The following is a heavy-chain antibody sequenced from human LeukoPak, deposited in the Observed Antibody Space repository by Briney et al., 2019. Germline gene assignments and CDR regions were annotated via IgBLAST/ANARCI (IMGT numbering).Heavy chain of an antibody. Sequence: PSETLSLTCTVSGGSISSSTYYWGWIRQPPGKGLEWIGSIYHSGSTYNNPSLKSRVTIFVDTSKNQFSLKLSSVTATDTAVYYCARTYGDYDDAFDVWGQGTMVTVSS. D-gene: IGHD4-17*01. J-gene: IGHJ3*01. V-gene: IGHV4-39*01. CDR2: IYHSGST. CDR3: ARTYGDYDDAFDV. CDR1: GGSISSSTYY.